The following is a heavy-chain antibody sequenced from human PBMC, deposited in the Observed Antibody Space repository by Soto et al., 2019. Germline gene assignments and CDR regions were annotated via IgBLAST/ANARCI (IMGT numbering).Heavy chain of an antibody. D-gene: IGHD3-16*01. CDR1: GGTFNNCG. J-gene: IGHJ2*01. Sequence: QVQLVQSGAEVKKPGSSMKVSCKASGGTFNNCGVSWVRQAPGQGLEWMGGIIPIFNTLNYAQRFLGRLTNAADESATTVYMELSSLTSEDTAVYYCARFLGNWYVDLGGRGTLVTVSS. V-gene: IGHV1-69*01. CDR2: IIPIFNTL. CDR3: ARFLGNWYVDL.